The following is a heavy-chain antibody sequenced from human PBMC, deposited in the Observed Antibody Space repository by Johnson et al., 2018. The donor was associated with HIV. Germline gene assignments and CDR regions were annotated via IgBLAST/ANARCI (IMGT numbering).Heavy chain of an antibody. CDR2: ISYDGSNK. CDR3: ARGDIGWNDDFAFDI. D-gene: IGHD1-1*01. CDR1: GFTYSSYA. J-gene: IGHJ3*02. Sequence: QVQLVESGGGVVQPGRSLRLSCVVSGFTYSSYAMHWVRQAPGKGLEWVAVISYDGSNKYYADSVKGRFTISRDNSKNTLYLQMNSLRGEYTAVYYCARGDIGWNDDFAFDIWGQGTMVTVSS. V-gene: IGHV3-30*04.